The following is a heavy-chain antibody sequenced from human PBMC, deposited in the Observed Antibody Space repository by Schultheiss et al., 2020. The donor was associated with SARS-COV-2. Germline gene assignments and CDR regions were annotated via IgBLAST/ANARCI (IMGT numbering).Heavy chain of an antibody. J-gene: IGHJ4*02. V-gene: IGHV3-74*01. D-gene: IGHD3-10*01. CDR3: ATDLAGKEDH. CDR1: GLTFKSAH. Sequence: GGSLRLSCIFSGLTFKSAHMTWVRQAPGKGPEWVSRMNEDGSVTTYADSVKGRFTISRDNAKETLYLEMNSLRPEDTAVYYCATDLAGKEDHWGQGTLVTVSS. CDR2: MNEDGSVT.